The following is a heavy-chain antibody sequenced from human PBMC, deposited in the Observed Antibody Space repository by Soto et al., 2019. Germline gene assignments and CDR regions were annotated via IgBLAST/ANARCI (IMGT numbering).Heavy chain of an antibody. V-gene: IGHV3-21*01. Sequence: GGSLRLSCAASGFTFSSYSMYWVRQAPGKGLEWVSSISSSSSYIYYADSVKGRFTISRDNAKKSLYLQMNSLRAEDTAVYYFTRVSWKYQLLSPLDYWGQGTLVTVSS. J-gene: IGHJ4*02. D-gene: IGHD2-2*01. CDR3: TRVSWKYQLLSPLDY. CDR1: GFTFSSYS. CDR2: ISSSSSYI.